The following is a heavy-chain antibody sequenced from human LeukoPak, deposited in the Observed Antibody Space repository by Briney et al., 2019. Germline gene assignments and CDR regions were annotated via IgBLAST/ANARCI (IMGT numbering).Heavy chain of an antibody. J-gene: IGHJ4*02. V-gene: IGHV4-59*08. CDR2: IYYGGST. Sequence: SETLSLTCTVSGGSISSYYWSWIRQPPGKGLEWIGYIYYGGSTNYNPSLESRVTISVVTSKNQFSLKLTSVTAADTAVYYCGRHLYGSGSSRGFDYWGQGTLVTVSS. CDR1: GGSISSYY. D-gene: IGHD3-10*01. CDR3: GRHLYGSGSSRGFDY.